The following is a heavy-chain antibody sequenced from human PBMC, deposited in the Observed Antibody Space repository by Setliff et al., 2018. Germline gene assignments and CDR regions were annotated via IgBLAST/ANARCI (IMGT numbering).Heavy chain of an antibody. D-gene: IGHD3-10*01. CDR3: ARVPHIWFGDLVTFDDAFDV. CDR1: GGSFSDHF. V-gene: IGHV4-34*01. CDR2: INHSGST. Sequence: SETLSLTYTVYGGSFSDHFWSWIRQPPGKGLEWIGEINHSGSTNYNPSLKSRVTISVDASKNQFSLKLTSVTAADTAVYFCARVPHIWFGDLVTFDDAFDVWGQGTMVTVSS. J-gene: IGHJ3*01.